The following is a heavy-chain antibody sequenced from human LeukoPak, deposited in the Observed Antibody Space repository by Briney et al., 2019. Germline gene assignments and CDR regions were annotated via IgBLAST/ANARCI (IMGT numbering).Heavy chain of an antibody. V-gene: IGHV1-18*01. J-gene: IGHJ6*02. Sequence: GASVKVSCKVSVYTLTEVSMSWVRQAPGQGLEWMGWISAYNGNTNYAQKLQGRVTMTTDTSTSTAYMELRSLRSDDTAVYYCARENGAYSRGYGMDVWCQGTTVTVSS. CDR2: ISAYNGNT. CDR3: ARENGAYSRGYGMDV. D-gene: IGHD4-17*01. CDR1: VYTLTEVS.